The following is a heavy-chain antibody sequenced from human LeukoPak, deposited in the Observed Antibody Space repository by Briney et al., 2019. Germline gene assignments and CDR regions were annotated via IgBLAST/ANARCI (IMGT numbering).Heavy chain of an antibody. Sequence: GESLKISCKGSGYSFTSYWIGWVRQMPGKGLEWMGIIYPGDSDTRYSPSFQGQVTISADKSISTAYLQWSSLKVSDTAMYYCARSDIAAAGTSWFDPWGQGTLVTVSS. D-gene: IGHD6-13*01. CDR2: IYPGDSDT. CDR3: ARSDIAAAGTSWFDP. CDR1: GYSFTSYW. J-gene: IGHJ5*02. V-gene: IGHV5-51*01.